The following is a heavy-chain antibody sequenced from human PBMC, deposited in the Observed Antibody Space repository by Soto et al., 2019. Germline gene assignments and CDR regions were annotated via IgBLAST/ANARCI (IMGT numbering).Heavy chain of an antibody. J-gene: IGHJ6*02. Sequence: SETLSLTCTVSGGSVSSGSYSWSWMRQPPGKGLEWIGYVYPSGTTNYNPSLKSRVTISVDTSKNQFSLKLSSVTAADTAVYYCAIQKRMAAGETYYYYGMDVWGQGTTVTVSS. V-gene: IGHV4-61*01. CDR2: VYPSGTT. D-gene: IGHD6-13*01. CDR3: AIQKRMAAGETYYYYGMDV. CDR1: GGSVSSGSYS.